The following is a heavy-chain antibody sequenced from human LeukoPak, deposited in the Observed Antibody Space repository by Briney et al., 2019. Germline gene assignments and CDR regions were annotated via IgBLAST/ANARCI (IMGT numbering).Heavy chain of an antibody. J-gene: IGHJ4*02. CDR2: ISAYNGNT. CDR3: ARDAWGEDYYDSSGPFDY. Sequence: ASVKVSCKASGYTFTSYYMHWVRQAPGQGLEWMGWISAYNGNTNYAQKLQGRGTMTTDTSTSTAYMELRSLRSDDTAVYYCARDAWGEDYYDSSGPFDYWGQGTLVTVSS. CDR1: GYTFTSYY. D-gene: IGHD3-22*01. V-gene: IGHV1-18*04.